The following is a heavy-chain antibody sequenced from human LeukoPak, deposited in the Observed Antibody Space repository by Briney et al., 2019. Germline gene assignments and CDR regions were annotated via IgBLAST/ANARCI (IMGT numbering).Heavy chain of an antibody. Sequence: GGSLRLSCAASGFTFSSYGMHWVRQAPGKGLEWVAVISYDGSNKYYADSVKGRFTISRDNSKNTLYLQMNSLRAEDTAVYYCARSSGSYAPFDYWGQGTLVTVSS. J-gene: IGHJ4*02. CDR3: ARSSGSYAPFDY. D-gene: IGHD1-26*01. V-gene: IGHV3-30*03. CDR1: GFTFSSYG. CDR2: ISYDGSNK.